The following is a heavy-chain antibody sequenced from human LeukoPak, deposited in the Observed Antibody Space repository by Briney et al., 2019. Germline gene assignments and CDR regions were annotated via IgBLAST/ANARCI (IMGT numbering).Heavy chain of an antibody. V-gene: IGHV3-30*18. D-gene: IGHD6-19*01. Sequence: GGALRLSCAVSGFTFSNCGMHWVRQAPGKGLEWVAVISYDGSNKYYADSVKGRFSISRDSSKNTLYLQMNSLRAEDTAMYYCAKAIEVARTDYWGQGTLVTVSS. CDR3: AKAIEVARTDY. J-gene: IGHJ4*02. CDR2: ISYDGSNK. CDR1: GFTFSNCG.